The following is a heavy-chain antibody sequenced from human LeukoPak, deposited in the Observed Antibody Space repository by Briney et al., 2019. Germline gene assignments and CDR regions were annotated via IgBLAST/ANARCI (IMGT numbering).Heavy chain of an antibody. CDR2: INPNSGGT. Sequence: ASVKVSCKASGYTFTGYYMHWVRQAPGRGLEWMGWINPNSGGTNYAQKFQGRVTMTRDTSISTAYMELSRLRSDDTAVYYCARGVVGATVDAFDIWGQGTMVTVSS. CDR1: GYTFTGYY. V-gene: IGHV1-2*02. D-gene: IGHD1-26*01. J-gene: IGHJ3*02. CDR3: ARGVVGATVDAFDI.